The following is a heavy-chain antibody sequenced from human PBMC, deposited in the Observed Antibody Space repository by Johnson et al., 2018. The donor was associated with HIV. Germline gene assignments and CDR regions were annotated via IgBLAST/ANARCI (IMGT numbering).Heavy chain of an antibody. CDR3: AKDAVVVPAANPDAFDI. J-gene: IGHJ3*02. Sequence: VQLVESGGGLVQPGGSLTLSCAASGFTVSNNYMTWVRQAPERGLEWLSVIHRGGSTAYADSVKGRFTVSRDNSKNTLYLQMNSLRAEDTAVYYCAKDAVVVPAANPDAFDIWGQGTMVTVSS. CDR2: IHRGGST. D-gene: IGHD2-2*01. CDR1: GFTVSNNY. V-gene: IGHV3-66*02.